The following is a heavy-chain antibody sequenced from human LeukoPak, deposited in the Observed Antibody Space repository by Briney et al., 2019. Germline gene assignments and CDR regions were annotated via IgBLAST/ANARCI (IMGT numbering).Heavy chain of an antibody. Sequence: GGSLRLSCAASGFTFSSYGMHWVRQAPGKGLEWVAFIRYDGSNKYYADSVKGRFTISRDNSKNTLYLQMNSLRAEDTAVYYCARVVWSYGSGSYTFDYWGQGTLVTVSS. CDR1: GFTFSSYG. CDR3: ARVVWSYGSGSYTFDY. J-gene: IGHJ4*02. D-gene: IGHD3-10*01. V-gene: IGHV3-30*02. CDR2: IRYDGSNK.